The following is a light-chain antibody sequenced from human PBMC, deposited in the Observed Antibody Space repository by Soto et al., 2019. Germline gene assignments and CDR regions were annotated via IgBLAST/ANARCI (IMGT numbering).Light chain of an antibody. CDR2: GAS. CDR3: QQYGSSGT. J-gene: IGKJ1*01. CDR1: QSVSSN. Sequence: ERVMAQAPASLSVSPGERATVSCRASQSVSSNLAWYQQKPGQAPRLLIYGASSRATGIPDRFSGSGSGTDFTLTISRLEPEDFAVYYCQQYGSSGTFGQGTKGDIK. V-gene: IGKV3-20*01.